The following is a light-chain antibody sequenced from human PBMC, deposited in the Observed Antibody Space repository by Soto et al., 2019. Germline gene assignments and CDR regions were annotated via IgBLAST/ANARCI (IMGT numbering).Light chain of an antibody. CDR1: QTISSSY. CDR3: QQYTSSSGIT. CDR2: STS. J-gene: IGKJ5*01. Sequence: EVVLTQSPGTLSLSPGEGATLSCKASQTISSSYLVWYQQKPGQTPRLLIYSTSNRATGVPDRFSGSGSGTDFSLIISRLEPEEVAVYYCQQYTSSSGITFGQGTRLEIK. V-gene: IGKV3-20*01.